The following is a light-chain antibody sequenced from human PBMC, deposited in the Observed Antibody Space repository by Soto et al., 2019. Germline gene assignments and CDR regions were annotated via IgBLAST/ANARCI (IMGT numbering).Light chain of an antibody. V-gene: IGKV3-20*01. CDR1: QIISSTY. CDR2: GAS. CDR3: QHYGTSLYT. J-gene: IGKJ2*01. Sequence: DIVLTQSPGTLSLSPGERATLSCRASQIISSTYLGWYQQKPGQAPRLLIYGASSRATGIPDRLSGRESGTDVTLTISRREPEDLSVYYCQHYGTSLYTLGQGTKLEIK.